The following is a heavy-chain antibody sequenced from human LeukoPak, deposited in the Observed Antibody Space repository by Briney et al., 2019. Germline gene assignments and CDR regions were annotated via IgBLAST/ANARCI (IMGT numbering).Heavy chain of an antibody. CDR1: GFSFSSYE. CDR3: ARDPRGPTGYDSSGRDTFDY. D-gene: IGHD3-22*01. Sequence: GGSLRLSCAASGFSFSSYEMNWVRQAPGKGLEWVGVILYDGSIKYYADSVKGRFIISRDNSKNTLYLQMNSLKVEDTAVYYCARDPRGPTGYDSSGRDTFDYWGQGTLVTVFS. CDR2: ILYDGSIK. V-gene: IGHV3-30*04. J-gene: IGHJ4*02.